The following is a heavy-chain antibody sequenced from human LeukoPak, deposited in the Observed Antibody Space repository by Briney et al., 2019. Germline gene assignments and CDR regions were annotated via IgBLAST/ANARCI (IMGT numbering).Heavy chain of an antibody. D-gene: IGHD3-16*02. CDR2: IYYSGST. J-gene: IGHJ4*02. CDR1: GGSISNYY. Sequence: KPSETLSLTCTVSGGSISNYYWSWIRQPPGKGLEWIGYIYYSGSTNYNPSLKSRVTISVDTSKNQFSLKLSSVTAADTAVYYCARGGKYDYVWGSYPIGGYFDYWGQGTLVTVSS. CDR3: ARGGKYDYVWGSYPIGGYFDY. V-gene: IGHV4-59*01.